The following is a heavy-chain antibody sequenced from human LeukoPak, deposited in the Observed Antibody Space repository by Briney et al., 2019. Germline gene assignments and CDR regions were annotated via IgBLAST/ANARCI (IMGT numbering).Heavy chain of an antibody. CDR1: GASVISGNW. CDR2: IHHAGST. V-gene: IGHV4-4*02. D-gene: IGHD3-22*01. Sequence: PSETLSLTCAVFGASVISGNWWSWVRQSPGKGLEWFGEIHHAGSTNYNPSLKSRVTISIDNSKNQFSLMLNSVTAADTAVYYCTRNGYYSLENWSQATLVTVSS. J-gene: IGHJ4*02. CDR3: TRNGYYSLEN.